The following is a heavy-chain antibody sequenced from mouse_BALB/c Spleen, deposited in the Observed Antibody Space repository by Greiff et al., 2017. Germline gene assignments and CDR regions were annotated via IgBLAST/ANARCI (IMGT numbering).Heavy chain of an antibody. D-gene: IGHD4-1*01. CDR3: ARGLTGSFDY. Sequence: QVQLQQPGAELVRPGASVKVSCKASGYAFTNYLIEWVKQRPGQGLEWIGVINPGSGGTNYNEKFKGKATLTADKSSSTAYMQLSSLTSDDSAVYFCARGLTGSFDYWGQGTTLTVSS. CDR1: GYAFTNYL. V-gene: IGHV1-54*01. J-gene: IGHJ2*01. CDR2: INPGSGGT.